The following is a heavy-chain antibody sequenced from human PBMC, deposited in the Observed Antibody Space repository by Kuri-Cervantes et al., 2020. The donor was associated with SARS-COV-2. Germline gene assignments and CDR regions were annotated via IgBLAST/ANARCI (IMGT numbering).Heavy chain of an antibody. CDR1: GFTFSSYW. CDR3: ARERIRTVTYYGMDV. CDR2: INSDGSST. Sequence: GESLKISCAASGFTFSSYWMHWVRQAPGKGLVWVSRINSDGSSTSYADSVKGRFTISRDNAKNTLYLQMNSLRAEDTAVYYCARERIRTVTYYGMDVWGQGTTVTVSS. J-gene: IGHJ6*02. V-gene: IGHV3-74*01. D-gene: IGHD4-17*01.